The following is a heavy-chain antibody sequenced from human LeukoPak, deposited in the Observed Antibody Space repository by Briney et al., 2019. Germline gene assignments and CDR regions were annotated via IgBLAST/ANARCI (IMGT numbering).Heavy chain of an antibody. V-gene: IGHV3-48*04. CDR3: AKAGYDYVWGMGLYDY. J-gene: IGHJ4*02. D-gene: IGHD3-16*01. Sequence: GGSLRLSCTASGFTFGPYTMNWVRQAPGKGLEWVSYISSSSDTIYYADSVKGRFTISRDNAKNSLYLQMNSLRAEDTAVYYCAKAGYDYVWGMGLYDYWGQGTLVTVSS. CDR1: GFTFGPYT. CDR2: ISSSSDTI.